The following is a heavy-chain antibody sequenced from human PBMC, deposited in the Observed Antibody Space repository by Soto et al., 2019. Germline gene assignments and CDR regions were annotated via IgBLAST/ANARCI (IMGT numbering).Heavy chain of an antibody. Sequence: GGSLRLSCAASGFTFSSYSMNWVRQAPGKGLEWVSYISSSSSTIYYADSVKGRFTISRDNAKNSLYLQMNSLRDEDTAVYYCARDHIVVVVAATDYYYYYGMDVWGQGTTVTVSS. CDR1: GFTFSSYS. V-gene: IGHV3-48*02. CDR2: ISSSSSTI. J-gene: IGHJ6*02. D-gene: IGHD2-15*01. CDR3: ARDHIVVVVAATDYYYYYGMDV.